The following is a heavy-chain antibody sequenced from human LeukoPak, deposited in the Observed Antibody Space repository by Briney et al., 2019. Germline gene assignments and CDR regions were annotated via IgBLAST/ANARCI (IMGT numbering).Heavy chain of an antibody. CDR1: GYTFTGYY. V-gene: IGHV1-2*02. Sequence: GASVKVSCKASGYTFTGYYMHWVRQAPGQGLEWMGWINPNSGGTNYAQKFQGRVTMTRDTSISTAYMELSRLRSDDTAVYYCARADRITIFGVVITLYYWRQGTLVTVSS. CDR3: ARADRITIFGVVITLYY. CDR2: INPNSGGT. J-gene: IGHJ4*02. D-gene: IGHD3-3*01.